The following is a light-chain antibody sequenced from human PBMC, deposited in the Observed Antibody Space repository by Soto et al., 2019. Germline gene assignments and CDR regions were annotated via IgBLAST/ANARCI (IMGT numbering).Light chain of an antibody. V-gene: IGKV3-20*01. J-gene: IGKJ1*01. Sequence: EIVLTQSPDTLSLSPGDRATLSGRASQSVSSNYVAWYPQNAGQAPRLLTHGSSSRATGVPDRFSASGSGTDFNLTISRLEPEDFAVYYCQQYGNSTWTFGQGTKVDIK. CDR1: QSVSSNY. CDR2: GSS. CDR3: QQYGNSTWT.